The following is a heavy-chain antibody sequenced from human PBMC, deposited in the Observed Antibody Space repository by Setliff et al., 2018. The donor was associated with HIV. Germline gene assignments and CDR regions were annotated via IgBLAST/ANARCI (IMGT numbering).Heavy chain of an antibody. CDR1: GFTFSSYT. Sequence: QPGGSLRLSCAASGFTFSSYTMHWVRQAPGKGLEWVAVITHDGSSKYYADSVKGRFTISRDYSQNTLYLQMNSLRTEDTAVYYCAKEGYRGDYGDFHYFDSWGQGTLVTVSS. CDR3: AKEGYRGDYGDFHYFDS. D-gene: IGHD4-17*01. J-gene: IGHJ4*02. CDR2: ITHDGSSK. V-gene: IGHV3-30*01.